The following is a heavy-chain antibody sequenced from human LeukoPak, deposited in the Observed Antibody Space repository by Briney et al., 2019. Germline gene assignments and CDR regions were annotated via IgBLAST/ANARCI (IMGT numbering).Heavy chain of an antibody. D-gene: IGHD3-10*01. CDR1: GGSISSATYY. CDR2: IYHSGST. V-gene: IGHV4-39*07. J-gene: IGHJ6*03. CDR3: ARGVSSYGSGVPYYMDV. Sequence: PSQTLSLTCTVSGGSISSATYYWGWIRQPPGKGLEWIGSIYHSGSTYYNPSLKSRVTISVDTSKNQFSLKLSSVTAADTAVYYCARGVSSYGSGVPYYMDVWGKGTTVTVSS.